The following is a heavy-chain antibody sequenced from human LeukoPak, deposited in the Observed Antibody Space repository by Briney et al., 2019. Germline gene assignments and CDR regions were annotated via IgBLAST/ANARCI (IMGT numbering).Heavy chain of an antibody. J-gene: IGHJ6*03. CDR2: MNPNSGNT. D-gene: IGHD5-18*01. CDR3: ARGIYSYGLYYYMDV. CDR1: GYTFTSYD. V-gene: IGHV1-8*01. Sequence: GASVKVSCKASGYTFTSYDINWVRQATGQGLEWMGWMNPNSGNTGYAQKFQGRVTMTRDTSISTAYMELSSLRSEDTAVYYCARGIYSYGLYYYMDVGGKGPTVTIS.